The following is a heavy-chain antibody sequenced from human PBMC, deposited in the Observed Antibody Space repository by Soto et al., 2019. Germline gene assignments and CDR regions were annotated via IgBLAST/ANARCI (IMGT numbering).Heavy chain of an antibody. Sequence: QVRLVESGGGLVKPGGSLRLFCAASGFIFSDYYMSWIRQAPGKGLEWISYVSSSNGYTNYADSVKGRFTISRDNAKNSLYLQMNRLRAEDTAVYYCARSIAVTGGGIYYFDYWVQGTLVTVSS. V-gene: IGHV3-11*05. CDR2: VSSSNGYT. D-gene: IGHD6-19*01. CDR1: GFIFSDYY. CDR3: ARSIAVTGGGIYYFDY. J-gene: IGHJ4*02.